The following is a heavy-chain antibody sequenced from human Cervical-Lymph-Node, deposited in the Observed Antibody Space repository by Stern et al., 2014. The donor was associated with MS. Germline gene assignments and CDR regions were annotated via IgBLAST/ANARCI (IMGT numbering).Heavy chain of an antibody. V-gene: IGHV4-59*01. CDR1: GGSLRSYY. CDR2: FYYTGSV. CDR3: AREGEYCSGSRCYPFLDY. J-gene: IGHJ4*02. D-gene: IGHD2-15*01. Sequence: QLQLQESGPGLVKPSETLSLTCTVSGGSLRSYYWNWIRQAPGKGLEWLGVFYYTGSVNYNPALSSPVAMSLDTSKNQFSLTVSSVTAADTAVYYCAREGEYCSGSRCYPFLDYWGQGTLVTVSS.